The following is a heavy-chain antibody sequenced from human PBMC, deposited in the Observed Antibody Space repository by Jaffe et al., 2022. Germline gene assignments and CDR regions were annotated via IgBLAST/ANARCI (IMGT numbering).Heavy chain of an antibody. Sequence: EVQLVESGGGLVKPGGSLRLSCAASGFTFSSYSMNWVRQAPGKGLEWVSSISSSSSYIYYADSVKGRFTISRDNAKNSLYLQMNSLRAEDTAVYYCARGPRGCSGGSCYWYFDLWGRGTLVTVSS. CDR1: GFTFSSYS. D-gene: IGHD2-15*01. J-gene: IGHJ2*01. V-gene: IGHV3-21*01. CDR3: ARGPRGCSGGSCYWYFDL. CDR2: ISSSSSYI.